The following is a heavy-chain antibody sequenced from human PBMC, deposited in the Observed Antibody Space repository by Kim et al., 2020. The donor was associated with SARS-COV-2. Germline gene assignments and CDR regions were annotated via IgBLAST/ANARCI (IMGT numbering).Heavy chain of an antibody. D-gene: IGHD4-17*01. Sequence: NYAQKFQGRVTITADKSTSTAYMELSSLRSEDTAVYYCARDRGLLPPHGNWGQGTLVTVSS. J-gene: IGHJ4*02. V-gene: IGHV1-69*04. CDR3: ARDRGLLPPHGN.